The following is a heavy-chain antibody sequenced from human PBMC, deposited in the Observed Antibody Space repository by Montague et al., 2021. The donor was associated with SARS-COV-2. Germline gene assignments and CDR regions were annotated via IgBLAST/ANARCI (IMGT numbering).Heavy chain of an antibody. CDR2: IYASGNT. CDR1: GGSISNYY. D-gene: IGHD1-26*01. V-gene: IGHV4-4*07. Sequence: SETLSLTCTVSGGSISNYYWSWIRQPAGKGLEWIGRIYASGNTKYKPSLKSRVSMPVDKSWNQFSLRLTSVTAADTAIYYRARKGSGRSDLAYWGQRTLVTVSS. CDR3: ARKGSGRSDLAY. J-gene: IGHJ4*02.